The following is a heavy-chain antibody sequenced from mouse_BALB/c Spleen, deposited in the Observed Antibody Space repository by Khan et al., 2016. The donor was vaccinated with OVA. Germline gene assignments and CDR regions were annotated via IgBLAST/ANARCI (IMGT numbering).Heavy chain of an antibody. CDR1: GYSITSDYA. J-gene: IGHJ3*01. D-gene: IGHD4-1*01. CDR2: ITYSGST. V-gene: IGHV3-2*02. CDR3: AMGRTY. Sequence: VQLKESGPGLVKPSQSLSLTCTVTGYSITSDYAWNWIRQFPGNELEWMGYITYSGSTSYRPFLKSRISITRDTSKNQFFLQLNSVTTEDTATYYCAMGRTYWGQGTLVTVSA.